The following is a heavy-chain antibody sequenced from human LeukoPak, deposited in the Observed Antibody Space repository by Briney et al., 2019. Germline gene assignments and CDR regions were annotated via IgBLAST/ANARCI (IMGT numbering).Heavy chain of an antibody. CDR2: ISSSSSYM. Sequence: GGSLRLSCAASGFTFSSYSMNWVRQAPGKGLEWVSSISSSSSYMHSADSVRGRFTISRDNAKNSLFLQMNSLRAEDTAVYYCARDEWGDAFYIWGQGTMVTVFS. CDR1: GFTFSSYS. CDR3: ARDEWGDAFYI. J-gene: IGHJ3*02. V-gene: IGHV3-21*01. D-gene: IGHD1-26*01.